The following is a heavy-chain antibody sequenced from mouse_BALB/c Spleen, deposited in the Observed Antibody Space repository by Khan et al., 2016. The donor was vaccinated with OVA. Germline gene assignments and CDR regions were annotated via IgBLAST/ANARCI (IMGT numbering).Heavy chain of an antibody. CDR1: GFTFSDYY. CDR3: VRGYYGAPFAY. Sequence: EVELVESGGGLVKPGGSLKLSCAASGFTFSDYYMYWVRQTPEKRLEWVATISDGGIYTYYPDSVKGRFTISRDDAKNNLYLQMSSLKSEDTAMFYCVRGYYGAPFAYWGQGTLVTVSA. V-gene: IGHV5-4*02. CDR2: ISDGGIYT. D-gene: IGHD1-1*02. J-gene: IGHJ3*01.